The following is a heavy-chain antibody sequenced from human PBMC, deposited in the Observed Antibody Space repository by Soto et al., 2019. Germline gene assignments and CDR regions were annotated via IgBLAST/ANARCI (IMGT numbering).Heavy chain of an antibody. V-gene: IGHV1-58*01. CDR1: GFPVRDSA. D-gene: IGHD3-3*01. J-gene: IGHJ2*01. CDR2: IVVGNGNT. CDR3: AATTHYHFWSGNFTIVAFDL. Sequence: GASEKVSCKASGFPVRDSAGQWVRQARGQPLEWIGYIVVGNGNTNFAQRFLERVTFSSDKSRGTAYMELRSLRAECTAVYYRAATTHYHFWSGNFTIVAFDLW.